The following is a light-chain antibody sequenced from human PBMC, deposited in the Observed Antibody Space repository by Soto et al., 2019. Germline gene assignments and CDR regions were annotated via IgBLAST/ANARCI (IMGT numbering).Light chain of an antibody. V-gene: IGLV2-14*01. Sequence: QSALTQPASVSGSPGQSITISCTGTSSDVGGYNYVSWYQQHPGKAPKLMIYEVSNRPSGVFNRFSGSKSGNTASLTISGLQAEDEADYYCSSYTSSSTLVFGGGTNLTVL. CDR3: SSYTSSSTLV. CDR2: EVS. CDR1: SSDVGGYNY. J-gene: IGLJ2*01.